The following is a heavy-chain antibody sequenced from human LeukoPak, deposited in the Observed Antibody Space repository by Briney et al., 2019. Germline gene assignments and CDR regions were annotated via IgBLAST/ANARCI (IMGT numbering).Heavy chain of an antibody. Sequence: PGGSLRLSCTASGFTFGDYAMSWVRQAPGKGLEWVGFIRSKAYGGTTEYAASVKGRFTISRDDSKSIVYLQMNSLKTEDTAVYYCSNYYDSSGYYAYYYYYMDVWGKGTTVTVSS. CDR1: GFTFGDYA. V-gene: IGHV3-49*04. J-gene: IGHJ6*03. D-gene: IGHD3-22*01. CDR3: SNYYDSSGYYAYYYYYMDV. CDR2: IRSKAYGGTT.